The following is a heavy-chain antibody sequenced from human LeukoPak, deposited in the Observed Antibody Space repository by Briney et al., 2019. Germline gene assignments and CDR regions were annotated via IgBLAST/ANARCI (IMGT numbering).Heavy chain of an antibody. CDR3: ARWHSHGRYFDY. D-gene: IGHD2-21*01. V-gene: IGHV4-59*01. CDR2: TSDSGGHT. CDR1: GGSISGYY. J-gene: IGHJ4*02. Sequence: SETLSLTCTVSGGSISGYYWNWILQPPGQGLEWIGYTSDSGGHTDYKPSLKSRVAISVETSKNQFSLKLTSATAADTAVYYCARWHSHGRYFDYWGQGALVTVSS.